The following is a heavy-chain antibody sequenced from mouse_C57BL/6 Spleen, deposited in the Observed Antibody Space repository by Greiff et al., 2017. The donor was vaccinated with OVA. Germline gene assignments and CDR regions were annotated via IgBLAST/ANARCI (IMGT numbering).Heavy chain of an antibody. CDR2: INPNNGGT. D-gene: IGHD1-1*01. J-gene: IGHJ2*01. V-gene: IGHV1-26*01. CDR3: ARDTTGGYFDY. Sequence: VQLQQSGPELVKPGASVKISCKASGYTFTDYYMNWVKQSHGKSLEWIGDINPNNGGTSYNQKFKGKATLTVDKSSSTAYMELRSLTSEDSAVYYCARDTTGGYFDYWGQGTTLTVSS. CDR1: GYTFTDYY.